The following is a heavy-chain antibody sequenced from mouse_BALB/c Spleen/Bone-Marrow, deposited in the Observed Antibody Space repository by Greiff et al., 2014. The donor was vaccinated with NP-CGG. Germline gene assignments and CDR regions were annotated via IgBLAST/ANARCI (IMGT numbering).Heavy chain of an antibody. CDR3: ARDRRITTATYAMDY. CDR2: ISDGGSYT. V-gene: IGHV5-4*02. Sequence: DVHLVESGGGLVKPGGSLKLSCAASGFTFSDYYMHWVRQTPEKRLEWVATISDGGSYTYYPDSVKGRFTISRDNAKNNLYLQMSSLKSEDTAMYYCARDRRITTATYAMDYWGQGTSVTVSS. D-gene: IGHD1-2*01. CDR1: GFTFSDYY. J-gene: IGHJ4*01.